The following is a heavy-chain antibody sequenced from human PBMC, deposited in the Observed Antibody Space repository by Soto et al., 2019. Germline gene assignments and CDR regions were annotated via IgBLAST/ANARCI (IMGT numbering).Heavy chain of an antibody. CDR3: ARGDYDILTGFRLGMDV. CDR2: IYHSGST. CDR1: GGSISSSNW. Sequence: SETLSLTCAVSGGSISSSNWWSSVRQPPGKGLEWIGEIYHSGSTNYNPSLKSRVTISVDKSKNQFSLKLSSVTAADTAVYYCARGDYDILTGFRLGMDVWGQGTTVTVSS. J-gene: IGHJ6*02. D-gene: IGHD3-9*01. V-gene: IGHV4-4*02.